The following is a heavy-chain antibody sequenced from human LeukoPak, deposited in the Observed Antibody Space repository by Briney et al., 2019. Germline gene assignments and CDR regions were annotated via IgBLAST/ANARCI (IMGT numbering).Heavy chain of an antibody. CDR2: MRGSGYYT. CDR3: AKMEGQRLYDYCMDV. Sequence: PGGSLRLSCAASGFAFSNFAMSWVRQAPGKGLEWVSAMRGSGYYTYYVDSVKGRFTISRDSAKNTLYLHMNSLRADDTAVYYCAKMEGQRLYDYCMDVWGGGTTVTVSS. V-gene: IGHV3-23*01. D-gene: IGHD3-3*01. J-gene: IGHJ6*03. CDR1: GFAFSNFA.